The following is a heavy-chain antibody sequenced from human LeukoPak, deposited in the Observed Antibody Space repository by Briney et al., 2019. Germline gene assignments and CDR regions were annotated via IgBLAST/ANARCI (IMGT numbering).Heavy chain of an antibody. CDR3: ARDGGYYGSGSYHY. J-gene: IGHJ4*02. Sequence: ASVKVSCKASGYTFTGYYMHWVRQAPGQGLEWMGWINPNSGGTNYAQKFQGRVTTTRDTSISTAYMELSRLRSDDTAVYYCARDGGYYGSGSYHYWGQGALVTVSS. V-gene: IGHV1-2*02. CDR1: GYTFTGYY. CDR2: INPNSGGT. D-gene: IGHD3-10*01.